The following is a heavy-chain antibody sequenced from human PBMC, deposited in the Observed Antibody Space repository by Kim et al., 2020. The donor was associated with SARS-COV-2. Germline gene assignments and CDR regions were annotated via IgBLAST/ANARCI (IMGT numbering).Heavy chain of an antibody. CDR3: ARGGPYDSSGYSDY. J-gene: IGHJ4*02. Sequence: YAQKLQGRVTMTTDTSTSTAYMELRSLRSDDTAVYYCARGGPYDSSGYSDYWGQGTLVTVSS. D-gene: IGHD3-22*01. V-gene: IGHV1-18*01.